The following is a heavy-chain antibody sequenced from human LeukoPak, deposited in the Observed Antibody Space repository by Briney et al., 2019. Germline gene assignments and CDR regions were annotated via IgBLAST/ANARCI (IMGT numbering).Heavy chain of an antibody. CDR1: GFTFSSYG. CDR3: AREEHDYVWGSYRYYYYYGIDV. CDR2: ISFDGGNE. V-gene: IGHV3-30*03. Sequence: PGGSLRLSCAASGFTFSSYGMHWVRQSPGRGLEWVSFISFDGGNEFYADSLKGRFTISRDNSKDTLYLQMDSLRAEDTALYYCAREEHDYVWGSYRYYYYYGIDVWGQGTTVTVSS. D-gene: IGHD3-16*02. J-gene: IGHJ6*02.